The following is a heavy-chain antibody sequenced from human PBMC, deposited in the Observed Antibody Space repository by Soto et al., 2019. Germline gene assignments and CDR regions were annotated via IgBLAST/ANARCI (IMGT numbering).Heavy chain of an antibody. D-gene: IGHD5-18*01. CDR3: SRGILV. CDR2: ISYGGST. V-gene: IGHV4-31*03. J-gene: IGHJ4*02. CDR1: GGSINSGGYC. Sequence: QVQLQESGPGLVKPSQTLSLTCTVSGGSINSGGYCWSWIRQHPGKGLDWIGCISYGGSTPYNPSLTSRVTISVDTSKNQFSLKLTSVTAADTAVYYCSRGILVWGQGALITVSS.